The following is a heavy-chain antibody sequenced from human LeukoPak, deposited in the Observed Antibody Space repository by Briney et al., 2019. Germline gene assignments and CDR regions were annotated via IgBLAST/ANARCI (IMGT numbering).Heavy chain of an antibody. J-gene: IGHJ4*02. CDR1: GGTFSSYA. CDR3: ARGSVLLWFGESPTGFDY. Sequence: ASVKVSCKASGGTFSSYAISWVRQAPGQGLEWMGGIIPIFGTANYAQKFQGRVTITADKSTSTAYMELSSLRSEDTAVYYRARGSVLLWFGESPTGFDYWGQGTLVTVSS. V-gene: IGHV1-69*06. CDR2: IIPIFGTA. D-gene: IGHD3-10*01.